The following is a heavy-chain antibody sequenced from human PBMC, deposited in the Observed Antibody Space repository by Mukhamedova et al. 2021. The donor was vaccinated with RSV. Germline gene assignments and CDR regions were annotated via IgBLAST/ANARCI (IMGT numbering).Heavy chain of an antibody. CDR1: GFTFSSYA. V-gene: IGHV3-23*03. D-gene: IGHD4-11*01. J-gene: IGHJ5*01. CDR2: IYSGGSGT. CDR3: AKLGVRYSNPGWF. Sequence: GFTFSSYAMSWVRQAPGKGLEWVSVIYSGGSGTYYADSVKGRFTISRDNSKNTLYLQMNSLRAEDTAVYYCAKLGVRYSNPGWF.